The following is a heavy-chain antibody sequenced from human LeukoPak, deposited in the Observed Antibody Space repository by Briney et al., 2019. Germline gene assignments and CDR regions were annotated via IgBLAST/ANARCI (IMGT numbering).Heavy chain of an antibody. Sequence: SETLSLTCTVSGGSISSYYWSWIRQPPGKGLEWIGYIYYSGSTNYNPSLKSRVTISVDTSKNQFSLKLSSVTAADTAVYYCARCSAYYYDSSGYEFDYWGQGTLVTVSS. D-gene: IGHD3-22*01. CDR1: GGSISSYY. V-gene: IGHV4-59*12. CDR3: ARCSAYYYDSSGYEFDY. CDR2: IYYSGST. J-gene: IGHJ4*02.